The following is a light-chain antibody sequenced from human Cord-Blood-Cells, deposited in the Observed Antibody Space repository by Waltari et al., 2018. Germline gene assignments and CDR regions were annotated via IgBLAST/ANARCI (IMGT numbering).Light chain of an antibody. CDR3: CSYAGSSTYV. CDR1: SSDVGSYNL. V-gene: IGLV2-23*01. Sequence: QSALTQPASVSASPGQSITISCTGTSSDVGSYNLVSWYQQHPGKAPKLMIYEGSKRPSGVSNRCSGSKSGNTASLTISGLQAEDEADYYCCSYAGSSTYVFGTGTKVTVL. J-gene: IGLJ1*01. CDR2: EGS.